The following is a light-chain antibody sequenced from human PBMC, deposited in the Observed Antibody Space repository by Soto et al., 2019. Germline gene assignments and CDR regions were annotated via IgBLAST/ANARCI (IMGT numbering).Light chain of an antibody. CDR3: QQRSKWPLT. Sequence: IQMTQSPSSLSASVGDRVTITCRASQSISSYLNWYQQKPGKAPKLLIYAASSLQSGVPSRFSGSGSGTDFTLTISSLEPEDFAVYYCQQRSKWPLTSGGRTKVDI. J-gene: IGKJ4*01. V-gene: IGKV1-39*01. CDR2: AAS. CDR1: QSISSY.